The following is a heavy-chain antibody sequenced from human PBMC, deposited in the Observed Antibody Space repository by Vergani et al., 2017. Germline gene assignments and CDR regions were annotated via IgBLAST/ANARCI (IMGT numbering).Heavy chain of an antibody. Sequence: EVQLLESGGGLVKPGGSLRLSCAASGFTFSSYSMNWVRQAPGKGLEWVSSISSSSSYIYYADSVKGRFTISRDNAKNSLYLQMNSLRAEDTAVYYCARDIIAAAGTGPTPRPWGQGTLVTVSS. CDR1: GFTFSSYS. CDR2: ISSSSSYI. J-gene: IGHJ5*02. D-gene: IGHD6-13*01. V-gene: IGHV3-21*01. CDR3: ARDIIAAAGTGPTPRP.